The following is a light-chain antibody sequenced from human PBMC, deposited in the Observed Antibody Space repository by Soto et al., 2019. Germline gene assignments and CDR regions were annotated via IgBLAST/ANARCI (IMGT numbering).Light chain of an antibody. CDR2: DAS. V-gene: IGKV3-11*01. Sequence: EIVRTQSPATVSVSPGERATLSCRASQSVSSYLAWYQQKPGQAPRLLIYDASNRATGIPARFSGSGSGTDFTLTIGSLEPEDFAVYYGQQRSNWPTITFGQGTRLEIK. CDR1: QSVSSY. CDR3: QQRSNWPTIT. J-gene: IGKJ5*01.